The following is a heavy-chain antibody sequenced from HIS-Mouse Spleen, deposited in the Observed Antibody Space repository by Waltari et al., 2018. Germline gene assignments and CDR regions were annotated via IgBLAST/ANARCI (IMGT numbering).Heavy chain of an antibody. V-gene: IGHV4-39*07. CDR2: IYYSGTT. CDR3: ASVRATYYDILTGYPYYFDY. D-gene: IGHD3-9*01. CDR1: GGSISSSSYY. Sequence: QLQLQESGPGLVKPSETLSLTCTVSGGSISSSSYYWGWIRQPPGKGLVWIGSIYYSGTTYYNPYRKSRVTISVDTSKNPFSLKLSSVTAADTAVYYCASVRATYYDILTGYPYYFDYWGQGTLVTVSS. J-gene: IGHJ4*02.